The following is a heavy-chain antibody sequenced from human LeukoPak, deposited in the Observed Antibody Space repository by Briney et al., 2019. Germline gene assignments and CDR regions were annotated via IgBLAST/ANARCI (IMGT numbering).Heavy chain of an antibody. J-gene: IGHJ4*02. CDR2: IYSGDNT. D-gene: IGHD1-26*01. V-gene: IGHV3-53*01. CDR3: AREVVVVGAAGGGFDC. Sequence: GGSLRLSCAASGFTVSSNFMSWVRQAPGKGLEWVSVIYSGDNTFYANSVKGRFTISRDNSKNTLYLQVNSLRAEDTAVYYCAREVVVVGAAGGGFDCWGQGTLVTVSS. CDR1: GFTVSSNF.